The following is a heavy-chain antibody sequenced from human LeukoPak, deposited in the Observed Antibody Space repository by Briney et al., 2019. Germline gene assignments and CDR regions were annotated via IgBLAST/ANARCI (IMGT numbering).Heavy chain of an antibody. CDR2: ISYDGSSK. J-gene: IGHJ4*02. CDR3: ASPAVYSSSWYYFDY. V-gene: IGHV3-30*03. D-gene: IGHD6-13*01. CDR1: GFTFSSFG. Sequence: GRSLRLSCAASGFTFSSFGMHWVRQAPGKGLEWVAVISYDGSSKYYADSVKGRFTISRDNSKTTLYLQMNSLRAEDTAVYYCASPAVYSSSWYYFDYWGQGTLVTVSS.